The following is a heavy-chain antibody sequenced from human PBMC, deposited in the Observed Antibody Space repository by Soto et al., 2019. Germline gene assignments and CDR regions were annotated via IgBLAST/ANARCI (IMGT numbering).Heavy chain of an antibody. CDR1: GFTVSSNY. CDR2: IYSGGNT. Sequence: VQLVESGGGLIQPGGSLRLSCAASGFTVSSNYMNWVRQAPGKGLEWVSVIYSGGNTYYADSVKGRFTISRDNSKNTLYLQLNSLRAEDTAVYYCASLGYSGYDFAFDMWRQGTMVTVSS. D-gene: IGHD5-12*01. J-gene: IGHJ3*02. V-gene: IGHV3-53*01. CDR3: ASLGYSGYDFAFDM.